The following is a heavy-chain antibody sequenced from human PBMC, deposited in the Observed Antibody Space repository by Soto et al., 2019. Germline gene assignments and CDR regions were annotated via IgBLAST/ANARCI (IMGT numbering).Heavy chain of an antibody. CDR3: TTQDILTGESIDY. V-gene: IGHV3-73*02. CDR1: GFTFSGSA. Sequence: EVQLVESGGGWVQPGGSLKLSCAASGFTFSGSAMHWVRQASGKGLEWVGRIRSKANSYATAYAASVKGRFTISRDDSKNTASLQINSLNTEDTAVDYCTTQDILTGESIDYCGQGTLVTVAS. D-gene: IGHD3-9*01. J-gene: IGHJ4*02. CDR2: IRSKANSYAT.